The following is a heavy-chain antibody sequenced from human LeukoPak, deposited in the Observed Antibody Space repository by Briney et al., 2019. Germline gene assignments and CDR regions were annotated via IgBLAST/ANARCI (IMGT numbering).Heavy chain of an antibody. CDR1: GYTFTGYY. Sequence: ASVNVSCKASGYTFTGYYMHWVRQAPGQGLECMGRINPNSGGTNYAQKFQGRVTITRDTSISTAYMELSRLRSDDTGVYYCARVKQWLGGVDYWGQGTLVTVSS. CDR3: ARVKQWLGGVDY. D-gene: IGHD6-19*01. CDR2: INPNSGGT. V-gene: IGHV1-2*01. J-gene: IGHJ4*02.